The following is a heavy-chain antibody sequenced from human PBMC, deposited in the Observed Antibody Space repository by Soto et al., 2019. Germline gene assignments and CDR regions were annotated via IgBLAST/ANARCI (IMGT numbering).Heavy chain of an antibody. Sequence: SETLSLTCAVYGGSFSGYYWSWIRQPPGKGLEWIGEINHSGSTNYNPSLKSRVTISVDTSKNQFSLKLSSVTAADTAVYYCAQTEGDILTGYYPDDAFDIWGQGTMVTVSS. CDR1: GGSFSGYY. V-gene: IGHV4-34*01. D-gene: IGHD3-9*01. J-gene: IGHJ3*02. CDR2: INHSGST. CDR3: AQTEGDILTGYYPDDAFDI.